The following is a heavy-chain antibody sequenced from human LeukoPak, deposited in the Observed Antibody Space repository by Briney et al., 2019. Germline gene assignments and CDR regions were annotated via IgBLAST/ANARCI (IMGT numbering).Heavy chain of an antibody. CDR2: VRAYNGNT. CDR3: ARDPIRKNIVVPGFDI. J-gene: IGHJ3*02. CDR1: GYTFTSYG. D-gene: IGHD2-2*01. V-gene: IGHV1-18*04. Sequence: ASVKVSCKASGYTFTSYGISGVRQAPGQGLEWRGWVRAYNGNTNYAQKVQGRVTMTTDTSTSTAYMELRSLRSGDTAVYYCARDPIRKNIVVPGFDIWGQGTMVTVSS.